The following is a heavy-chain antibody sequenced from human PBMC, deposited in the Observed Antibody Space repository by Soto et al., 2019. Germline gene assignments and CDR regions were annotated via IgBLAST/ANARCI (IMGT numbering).Heavy chain of an antibody. V-gene: IGHV3-21*01. Sequence: EVQLVESGGGLVKPGGSLRLSCAASGFTFSSYSMNWVRQAPGKGLEWVSSISSSSSYIYYADSVKGRFTISRDNAKNSLYLQMNSLRAEDTAVYYCARGLELRFLFGMDVWGQGTTVTVSS. CDR3: ARGLELRFLFGMDV. CDR2: ISSSSSYI. J-gene: IGHJ6*02. D-gene: IGHD3-3*01. CDR1: GFTFSSYS.